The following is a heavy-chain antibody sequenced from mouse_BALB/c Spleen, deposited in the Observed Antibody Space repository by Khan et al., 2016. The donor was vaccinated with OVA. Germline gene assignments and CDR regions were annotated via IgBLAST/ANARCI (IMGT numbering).Heavy chain of an antibody. J-gene: IGHJ1*02. CDR2: IAPANGNT. CDR3: APPSCGPRDFEG. V-gene: IGHV14-3*02. Sequence: VQLKESGAELVKPGASVKLSCTASGFNIKDTYLHWVKQRPEQGLEWIGRIAPANGNTKYDPKFQGKATITADTSSNTSYLQLNSLTSEDTAVYFCAPPSCGPRDFEGWGAGTTGTGS. CDR1: GFNIKDTY.